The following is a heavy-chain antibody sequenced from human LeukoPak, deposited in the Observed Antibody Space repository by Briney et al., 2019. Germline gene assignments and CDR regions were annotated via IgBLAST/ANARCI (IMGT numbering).Heavy chain of an antibody. D-gene: IGHD6-13*01. J-gene: IGHJ4*02. Sequence: GGSLRLSCAASGFTFSSYGMHWVRQAPGKGLEWVAFIRYDGSNKYYADSVKGRFTISRDNSKNTLYLQMNSLRAEDTAVYYCAKDTSSSWTSIPFDYWGQGTLVTVSS. CDR2: IRYDGSNK. CDR3: AKDTSSSWTSIPFDY. V-gene: IGHV3-30*02. CDR1: GFTFSSYG.